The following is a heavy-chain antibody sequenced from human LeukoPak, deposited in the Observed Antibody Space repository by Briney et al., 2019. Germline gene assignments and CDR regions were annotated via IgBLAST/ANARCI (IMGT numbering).Heavy chain of an antibody. Sequence: SETLSLTCTVSGGSISSSSYYWGWIRQPPGKGLEWIGSIYYSGSTYYNPSLKSRVTISVDTSKNQFSLKLSSVTAADTAVYYCARTDYGDSAGKGDIWGQGTMVTVSS. CDR3: ARTDYGDSAGKGDI. CDR1: GGSISSSSYY. D-gene: IGHD4-17*01. J-gene: IGHJ3*02. CDR2: IYYSGST. V-gene: IGHV4-39*01.